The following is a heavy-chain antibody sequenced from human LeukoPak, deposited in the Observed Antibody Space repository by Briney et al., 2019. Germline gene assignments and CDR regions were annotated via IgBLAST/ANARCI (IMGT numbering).Heavy chain of an antibody. CDR1: GFTFDDHA. CDR2: ICWNSGSI. CDR3: AKDRYCTGGRCWPQKYGMDV. V-gene: IGHV3-9*01. Sequence: GGSLRLSCEASGFTFDDHAMHWVRQAPGKGLEWVSGICWNSGSIDYADSVKGRFTISRDNAKNSLYLQMNSLRPEDTALYYCAKDRYCTGGRCWPQKYGMDVWGQGTTVTVSS. J-gene: IGHJ6*02. D-gene: IGHD2-15*01.